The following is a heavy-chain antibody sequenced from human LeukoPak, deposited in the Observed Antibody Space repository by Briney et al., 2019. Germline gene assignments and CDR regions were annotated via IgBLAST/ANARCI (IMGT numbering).Heavy chain of an antibody. Sequence: SETLSLTCTVSSGSISNSYWSWIRQPPGKVLEWIGHISFTGGTTYNPSLESRVTISLDTSKHQFSLRLTSVTAADTAVYFCARAAKFYFGSETYYYFDYWGQGSLVTVSS. CDR1: SGSISNSY. CDR3: ARAAKFYFGSETYYYFDY. D-gene: IGHD3-10*01. CDR2: ISFTGGT. V-gene: IGHV4-59*01. J-gene: IGHJ4*02.